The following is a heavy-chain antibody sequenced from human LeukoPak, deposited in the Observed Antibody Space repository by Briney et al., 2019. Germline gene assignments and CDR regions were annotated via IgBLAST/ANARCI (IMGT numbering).Heavy chain of an antibody. J-gene: IGHJ4*02. CDR1: GFTFSSYW. D-gene: IGHD2-21*02. V-gene: IGHV3-74*01. CDR2: INGDGSST. CDR3: ARTRGVTAEDDY. Sequence: GGSLRLSCAASGFTFSSYWMHWVRQAPGKGLVWVSRINGDGSSTSHADSVKGRFTISRDNAKDTLYLQMNSLRGEDTAVYYCARTRGVTAEDDYWGQGTLVTVSS.